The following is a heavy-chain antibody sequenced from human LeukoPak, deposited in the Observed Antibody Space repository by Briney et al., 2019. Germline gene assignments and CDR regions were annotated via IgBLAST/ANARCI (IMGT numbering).Heavy chain of an antibody. D-gene: IGHD1-14*01. CDR1: GFTFSSYD. J-gene: IGHJ4*02. V-gene: IGHV3-13*01. Sequence: GGSLRLSCAASGFTFSSYDMHWVRQATGKGLEWVSAIGTAGDTYYPGSVKGRFTISRENAKNSLYLQMNSLRAGDTAVYYCARAGSTQTHFDYWGQGTLVTVSS. CDR2: IGTAGDT. CDR3: ARAGSTQTHFDY.